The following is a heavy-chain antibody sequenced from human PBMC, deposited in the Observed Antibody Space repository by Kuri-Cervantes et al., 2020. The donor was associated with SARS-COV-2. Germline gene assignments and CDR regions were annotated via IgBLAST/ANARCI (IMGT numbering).Heavy chain of an antibody. D-gene: IGHD6-6*01. J-gene: IGHJ6*02. Sequence: SETLSLTCTVSGGSISSSSYYWGWIRQPPGKGLEWIGGIYYSGSTYYNPSLKSRVTISVDTSKNQFSLKLSSVTAADTAVYYCARREQLVSRNYYCYYGMDVWGQGTTVTVSS. CDR2: IYYSGST. CDR1: GGSISSSSYY. CDR3: ARREQLVSRNYYCYYGMDV. V-gene: IGHV4-39*01.